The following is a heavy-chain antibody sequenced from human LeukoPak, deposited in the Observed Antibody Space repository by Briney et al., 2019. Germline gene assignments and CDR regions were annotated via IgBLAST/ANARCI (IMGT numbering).Heavy chain of an antibody. CDR3: AGGANSGHDPFDY. CDR2: THYSGST. Sequence: SETLSLTCTVSGDSISSYYWTWIRQSPGKGLEWIGCTHYSGSTKYNPSLESRVTISVDTSKNQFSLKLNSVTAADTAVYYCAGGANSGHDPFDYWGQGALVTVSS. D-gene: IGHD5-12*01. CDR1: GDSISSYY. V-gene: IGHV4-59*01. J-gene: IGHJ4*02.